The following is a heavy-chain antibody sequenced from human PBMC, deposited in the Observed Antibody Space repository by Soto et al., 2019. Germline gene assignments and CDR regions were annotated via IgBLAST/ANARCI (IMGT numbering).Heavy chain of an antibody. V-gene: IGHV3-23*01. Sequence: EVQLLESGGGLVQPGGSLRLSCAASGFTFSSYAMSWVRQAPGKGLEWVSAISGSGGSTYYADSVKGRFTISRDNSKNTLYLQMNSLRTEDTAVYYCAKAPRKHYYYMDVWGKGTTVTVSS. J-gene: IGHJ6*03. CDR2: ISGSGGST. CDR3: AKAPRKHYYYMDV. CDR1: GFTFSSYA.